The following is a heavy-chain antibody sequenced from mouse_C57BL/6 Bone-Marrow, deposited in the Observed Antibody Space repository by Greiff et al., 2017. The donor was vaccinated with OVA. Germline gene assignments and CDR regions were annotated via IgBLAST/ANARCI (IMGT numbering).Heavy chain of an antibody. CDR3: TSYGNFDY. V-gene: IGHV14-4*01. D-gene: IGHD2-1*01. J-gene: IGHJ2*01. CDR2: IDPENGDT. CDR1: GFNIKDDY. Sequence: VQLQQSGAELVRPGASVKLSCTASGFNIKDDYMPWVKQRPEQGLEWIGWIDPENGDTEYASKFQGKATIAADTSSNTAYLQLSSLTSADTAVYYCTSYGNFDYWGQGTTLTVSS.